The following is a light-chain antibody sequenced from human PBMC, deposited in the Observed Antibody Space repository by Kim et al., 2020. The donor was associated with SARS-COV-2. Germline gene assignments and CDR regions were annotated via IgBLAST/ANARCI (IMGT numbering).Light chain of an antibody. CDR1: QSVLFSSNNKSY. V-gene: IGKV4-1*01. CDR3: QQYYSTPLT. CDR2: WAS. Sequence: ATITCTSSQSVLFSSNNKSYLAWYHQKPGQPPKLLIYWASTRESGVPDRFSGSGSGTDFTLAISSLQAEDVAVYYCQQYYSTPLTFGGGTKVDIK. J-gene: IGKJ4*01.